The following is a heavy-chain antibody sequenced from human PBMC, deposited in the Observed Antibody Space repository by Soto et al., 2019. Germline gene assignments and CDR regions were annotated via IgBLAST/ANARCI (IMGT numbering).Heavy chain of an antibody. Sequence: GGSLRLSCAASGFTFSSYGMHWVRQAPGKGLEWVAVIWYDGSNKYYADSVKGRFTISRDNSKNTLYLQMNSLRAEDTAVYYCAREKQIYYGSGTQPIVGMDVWGQGTTVTVSS. J-gene: IGHJ6*02. CDR3: AREKQIYYGSGTQPIVGMDV. V-gene: IGHV3-33*01. D-gene: IGHD3-10*01. CDR1: GFTFSSYG. CDR2: IWYDGSNK.